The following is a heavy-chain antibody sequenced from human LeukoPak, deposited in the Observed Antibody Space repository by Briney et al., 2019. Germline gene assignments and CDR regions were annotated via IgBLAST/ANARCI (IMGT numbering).Heavy chain of an antibody. V-gene: IGHV1-18*01. Sequence: ASVKVSCKASGYTFTSYGISWVRQAPGQGLEWMGWISAYNGNTNYAQKLQGRVTMTTDTSTSTAYMELRSLRSDDTAVYYCAREGRLVGRYVAFDIWGQGTMVTVSS. CDR3: AREGRLVGRYVAFDI. CDR2: ISAYNGNT. CDR1: GYTFTSYG. D-gene: IGHD1-26*01. J-gene: IGHJ3*02.